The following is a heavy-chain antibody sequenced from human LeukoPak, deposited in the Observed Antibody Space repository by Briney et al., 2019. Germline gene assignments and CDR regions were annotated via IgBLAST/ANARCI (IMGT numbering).Heavy chain of an antibody. CDR3: ARGRDSSGGGFDY. V-gene: IGHV3-21*01. CDR2: ISSSSYI. CDR1: GFTFSSYS. D-gene: IGHD6-19*01. Sequence: PGGSLRLSCAASGFTFSSYSMNWVRQAPGKGLEWVSSISSSSYIYYADSVKGRFTISRDNAKNSLYLQMNSLRAEDTAVYYCARGRDSSGGGFDYWGQGTLVTVSS. J-gene: IGHJ4*02.